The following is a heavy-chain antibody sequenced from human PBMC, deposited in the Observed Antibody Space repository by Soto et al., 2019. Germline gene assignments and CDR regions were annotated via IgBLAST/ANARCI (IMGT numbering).Heavy chain of an antibody. CDR1: GGSISSGGYY. J-gene: IGHJ6*02. Sequence: PSETLSLTCTVSGGSISSGGYYWSWIRQHPGKGLEWIGYIYYSGSTYYNPSLKSRVTISVDTSKNQFSLKLSSVTAADTAVYYCARGGRRSPGMDVWGQGTTVNVSS. CDR2: IYYSGST. V-gene: IGHV4-31*03. CDR3: ARGGRRSPGMDV.